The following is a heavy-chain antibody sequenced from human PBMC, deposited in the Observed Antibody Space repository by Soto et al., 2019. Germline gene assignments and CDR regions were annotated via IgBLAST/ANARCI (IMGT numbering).Heavy chain of an antibody. Sequence: EVQLLESGGGLVQPVGSLRLSCAASRFTFSSYAMSWVRQAPGKGREWVSAIGGSGGSTYYADSVKGRFTISRDNSKNTLYLQMYSLRAEDTAVYYCAKQILGAKRGVDYWGQGTLVTVSS. D-gene: IGHD1-26*01. J-gene: IGHJ4*02. CDR3: AKQILGAKRGVDY. CDR2: IGGSGGST. CDR1: RFTFSSYA. V-gene: IGHV3-23*01.